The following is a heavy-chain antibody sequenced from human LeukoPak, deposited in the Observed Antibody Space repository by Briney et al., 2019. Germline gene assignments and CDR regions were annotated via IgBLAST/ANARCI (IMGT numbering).Heavy chain of an antibody. CDR2: IYYSGST. J-gene: IGHJ6*03. CDR1: GGSISSSSYY. V-gene: IGHV4-39*07. CDR3: ASTPPKRRAQNYYYYYMDV. Sequence: SETLSLTCTVSGGSISSSSYYWGWIRQPPGKGLEWIGSIYYSGSTYYNPSLKSRVTISVDTSKNQFSLKLSSVTAADTAVYYCASTPPKRRAQNYYYYYMDVWGKGTTVTISS.